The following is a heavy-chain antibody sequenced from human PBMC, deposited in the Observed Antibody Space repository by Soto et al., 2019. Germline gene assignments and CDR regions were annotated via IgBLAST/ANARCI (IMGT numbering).Heavy chain of an antibody. CDR3: ARDFYPLAYYFDP. CDR1: GYTFINHG. J-gene: IGHJ4*02. V-gene: IGHV1-18*04. Sequence: ASVKVSCKATGYTFINHGISWVRQAPGQGLEWMGWVSGSNGKTKYAQKFQGRVTMTRETSTSTAHMELRNLTSDDTAVYFCARDFYPLAYYFDPWGQGTLVTVSS. CDR2: VSGSNGKT.